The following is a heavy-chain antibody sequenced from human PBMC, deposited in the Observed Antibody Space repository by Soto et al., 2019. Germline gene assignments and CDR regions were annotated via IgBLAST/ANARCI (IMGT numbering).Heavy chain of an antibody. J-gene: IGHJ5*02. CDR2: LWSAGLT. V-gene: IGHV3-53*01. CDR1: GFTVSSNY. D-gene: IGHD2-15*01. Sequence: EVQVVESGGGLIQPGGSLRLSCAASGFTVSSNYMTWVRQAPGKGLEWVSILWSAGLTYYADSVKGRFTISRDNSKNTLYLQMTSRRAEDSAVYYCARELPPDLWGQGTLVTVSS. CDR3: ARELPPDL.